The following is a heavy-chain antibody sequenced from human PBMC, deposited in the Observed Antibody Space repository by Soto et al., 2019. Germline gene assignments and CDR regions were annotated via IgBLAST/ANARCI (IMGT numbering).Heavy chain of an antibody. J-gene: IGHJ4*02. CDR3: ARDRSGSYHDRFDY. D-gene: IGHD1-26*01. Sequence: QVQLVESGGGVVQPGKSLRLSCAASGFTFSNHAMHWVRQAPGKGLEWVAFISYDGTNKYYADSVKGRFNISRDNSQNTLYLQLNRLRAEATAMYYCARDRSGSYHDRFDYWGKGTLVTVSS. CDR1: GFTFSNHA. CDR2: ISYDGTNK. V-gene: IGHV3-30-3*01.